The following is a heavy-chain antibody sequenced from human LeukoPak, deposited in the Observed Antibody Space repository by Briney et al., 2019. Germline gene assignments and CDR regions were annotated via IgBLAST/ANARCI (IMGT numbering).Heavy chain of an antibody. D-gene: IGHD2-21*02. J-gene: IGHJ3*02. Sequence: SETLSLTCTVSGDSISSYYWSWIRQPPGKALEWIGYIHYSGGTNYNPSLKSRATMSVDTSKNQFPLKLSSVTAADTAVYYCARHEPKGDHQNAFDMWGQGTNVTVSS. CDR1: GDSISSYY. CDR2: IHYSGGT. V-gene: IGHV4-59*08. CDR3: ARHEPKGDHQNAFDM.